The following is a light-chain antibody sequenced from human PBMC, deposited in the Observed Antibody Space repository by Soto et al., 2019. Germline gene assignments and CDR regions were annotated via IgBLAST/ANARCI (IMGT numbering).Light chain of an antibody. CDR3: SSFTRATSWV. V-gene: IGLV2-14*01. CDR1: STDIGYYTY. CDR2: EGI. J-gene: IGLJ3*02. Sequence: QSALTQPASVSGSPGQSITLSCTGTSTDIGYYTYVSWYQHHPGNAPKLLIYEGIKRPSGVSDRFSASKSGSTASLTISGLRAEDESDYYCSSFTRATSWVFGGGTKLTVL.